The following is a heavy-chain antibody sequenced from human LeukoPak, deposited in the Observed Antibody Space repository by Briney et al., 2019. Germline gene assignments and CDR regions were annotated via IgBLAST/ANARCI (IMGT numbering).Heavy chain of an antibody. CDR1: GDSVSSNSAA. CDR3: AKGSQWLVWGAFDI. J-gene: IGHJ3*02. CDR2: TYYRSKWYN. D-gene: IGHD6-19*01. V-gene: IGHV6-1*01. Sequence: SQTLSLTCAISGDSVSSNSAAWNWIRQSPSRGLEWLGRTYYRSKWYNDYAVSVKSRITINPDTSKNQFSLQLNSVTPEDTAVYYCAKGSQWLVWGAFDIWGQGTMVTVSS.